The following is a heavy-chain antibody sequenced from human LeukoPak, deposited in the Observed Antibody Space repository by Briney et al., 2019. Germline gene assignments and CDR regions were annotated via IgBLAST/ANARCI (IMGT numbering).Heavy chain of an antibody. J-gene: IGHJ4*02. CDR1: GFTFSSYG. CDR3: AKSEAILTVNTYFDY. D-gene: IGHD3-9*01. CDR2: ISYDGSNK. V-gene: IGHV3-30*18. Sequence: PGRSLRLSCAASGFTFSSYGTHWVRQAPGKGLEWVAVISYDGSNKYYADSVKGRFTISRDNSKNTLYLQMNSLRAENTAVYYCAKSEAILTVNTYFDYWGEGTLVTVSS.